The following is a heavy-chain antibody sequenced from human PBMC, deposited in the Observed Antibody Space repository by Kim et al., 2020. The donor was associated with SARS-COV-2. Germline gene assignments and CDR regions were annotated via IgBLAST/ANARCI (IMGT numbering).Heavy chain of an antibody. D-gene: IGHD2-15*01. V-gene: IGHV1-3*01. CDR3: ARDEWGWLRPKNTFDI. Sequence: KFQGRVIITRDTSASTAYMELSSLRSEDTAVYYCARDEWGWLRPKNTFDIWGQGTMVTVSS. J-gene: IGHJ3*02.